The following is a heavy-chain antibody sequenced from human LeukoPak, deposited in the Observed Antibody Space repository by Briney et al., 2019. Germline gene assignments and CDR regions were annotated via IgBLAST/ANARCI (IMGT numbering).Heavy chain of an antibody. CDR3: ARGDYSLSSYYYYYMDV. Sequence: SETLSLTCTVSGGSISSYYWSWIRQPPGKGLEWIGYIYYSGSTNYNPSLKSRVSISVDTSKNQFSLKLSSVTAADTAVYYCARGDYSLSSYYYYYMDVWGKGTTVTVSS. CDR2: IYYSGST. CDR1: GGSISSYY. J-gene: IGHJ6*03. V-gene: IGHV4-59*01. D-gene: IGHD4-11*01.